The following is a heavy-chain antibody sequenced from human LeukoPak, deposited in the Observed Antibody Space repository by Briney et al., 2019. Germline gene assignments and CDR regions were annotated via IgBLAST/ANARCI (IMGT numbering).Heavy chain of an antibody. J-gene: IGHJ4*02. Sequence: GGSLRLSCAASGFTFSNYSMNWVRQAPGKGLEWVSYISRSSTTIYYADSVKGRFTISRDNAKNSLYLQMNSLRAEDTAVYYCATSGYSSSWYFGWGQGTLVTVSS. D-gene: IGHD6-13*01. CDR1: GFTFSNYS. CDR2: ISRSSTTI. CDR3: ATSGYSSSWYFG. V-gene: IGHV3-48*01.